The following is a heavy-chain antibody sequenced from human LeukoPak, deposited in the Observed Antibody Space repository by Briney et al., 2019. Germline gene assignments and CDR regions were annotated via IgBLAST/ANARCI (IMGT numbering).Heavy chain of an antibody. V-gene: IGHV1-69*04. Sequence: SVKVSCKASGGTFSSYAISWVRQAPGQGLEWMGRIIPILGIANYAQKFQGRVTITADKSTSTAYMELSSLRSEDTAVYYCARDLRIAAAGTVDYWGQGTLVTVSS. CDR1: GGTFSSYA. CDR2: IIPILGIA. J-gene: IGHJ4*02. CDR3: ARDLRIAAAGTVDY. D-gene: IGHD6-13*01.